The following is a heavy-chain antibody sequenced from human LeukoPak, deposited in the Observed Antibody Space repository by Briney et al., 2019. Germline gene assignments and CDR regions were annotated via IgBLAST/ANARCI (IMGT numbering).Heavy chain of an antibody. V-gene: IGHV3-7*04. CDR1: GFTFSSYW. Sequence: GGSLRLSCAASGFTFSSYWMTWVRQAPGKGLEWVANIKQDGTERYYVDSVKGRFTISRDNAKNSLYLQMTSLRAKDTAVYYCARGGLVGFCRGTSCHSWFDPWGQGTLVSVSS. D-gene: IGHD2-2*01. CDR2: IKQDGTER. CDR3: ARGGLVGFCRGTSCHSWFDP. J-gene: IGHJ5*02.